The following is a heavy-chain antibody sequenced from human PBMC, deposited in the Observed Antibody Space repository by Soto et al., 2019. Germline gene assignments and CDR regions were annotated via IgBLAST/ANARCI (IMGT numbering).Heavy chain of an antibody. CDR2: INHSGST. CDR1: GGSFSGYY. V-gene: IGHV4-34*01. J-gene: IGHJ4*02. D-gene: IGHD2-2*01. CDR3: ARVAKISVEVVVPADAGFRQTRAFDY. Sequence: SETLSLTCAVYGGSFSGYYWSWIRQPPGKGLEWIGEINHSGSTNYNPSLKSRVTISVDTSKNQFSLKLSSVTAADTAVYYCARVAKISVEVVVPADAGFRQTRAFDYWGQGTLVTVSS.